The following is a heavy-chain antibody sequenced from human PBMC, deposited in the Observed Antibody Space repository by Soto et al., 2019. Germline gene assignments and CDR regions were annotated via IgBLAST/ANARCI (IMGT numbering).Heavy chain of an antibody. D-gene: IGHD3-9*01. CDR3: ARDYYDILTGYYTSHDAFDI. J-gene: IGHJ3*02. Sequence: GGSLRLSCAASGFTFSSYSMNWVRQAPGKGLEWVSSISSSSSYIYYADSVKGRFTISRDNAKNSLYLQMNSLRAEDTAVYYCARDYYDILTGYYTSHDAFDIWGQGTMVTVSS. CDR1: GFTFSSYS. V-gene: IGHV3-21*01. CDR2: ISSSSSYI.